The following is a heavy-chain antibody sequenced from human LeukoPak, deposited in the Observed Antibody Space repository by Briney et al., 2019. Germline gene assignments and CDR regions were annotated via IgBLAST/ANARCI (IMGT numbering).Heavy chain of an antibody. CDR1: GASINSYS. D-gene: IGHD1-14*01. J-gene: IGHJ4*02. V-gene: IGHV4-4*07. CDR2: ILTTGST. Sequence: SETLSLTCTVSGASINSYSWSWIRQPAGKGLEWVGRILTTGSTNYSPSLKSRVTMSVDTSKNQFSLKLTSVTAADTAVYYCGIREVAETTSGIFDYWAREPRSPSPQ. CDR3: GIREVAETTSGIFDY.